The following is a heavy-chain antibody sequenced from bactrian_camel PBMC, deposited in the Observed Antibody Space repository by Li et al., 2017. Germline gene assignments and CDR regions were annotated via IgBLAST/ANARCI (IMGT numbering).Heavy chain of an antibody. J-gene: IGHJ4*01. Sequence: HVQLVESGGGLVQPGGSLRLSCAASGFTFSNYVMTWVRQAPGKGLEWVSSIYSGGSNPYYAASVKGRFTISRDNADSTVYLQLNGLKTEDTAMYYCAKGRGRLDYELGTTSDYWGQGTQVTVS. CDR3: AKGRGRLDYELGTTSDY. V-gene: IGHV3-2*01. D-gene: IGHD5*01. CDR2: IYSGGSNP. CDR1: GFTFSNYV.